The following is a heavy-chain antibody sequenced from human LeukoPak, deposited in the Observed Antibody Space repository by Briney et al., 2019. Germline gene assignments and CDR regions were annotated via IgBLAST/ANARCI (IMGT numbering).Heavy chain of an antibody. CDR3: ARTYYYDSSGYNQAHYYFDY. D-gene: IGHD3-22*01. J-gene: IGHJ4*02. V-gene: IGHV3-7*01. Sequence: PGGSLRLSCAASGFTFSSYWMSWVRQAPGKGLGWVANIKQDGSEKYYVDSVKGRFTISRDNAKNSLYLQMNSLRAEDTAVYYCARTYYYDSSGYNQAHYYFDYWGQGTLVTVSS. CDR2: IKQDGSEK. CDR1: GFTFSSYW.